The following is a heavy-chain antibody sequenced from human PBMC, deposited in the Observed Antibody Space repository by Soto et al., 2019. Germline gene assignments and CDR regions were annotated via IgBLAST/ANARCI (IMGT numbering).Heavy chain of an antibody. J-gene: IGHJ4*02. V-gene: IGHV3-23*04. CDR2: ISVSGGSP. CDR1: GFTFRNYG. CDR3: AGAQMMYNFDY. Sequence: VQLVESGGGVVQPGRSLRLSCVGSGFTFRNYGMSWVRQAPGKGLDWVSSISVSGGSPYYADSVKGRFTISRDNSKNTLYLQMNSLRAEDTAVYYCAGAQMMYNFDYWGQGTLVTVSS. D-gene: IGHD1-1*01.